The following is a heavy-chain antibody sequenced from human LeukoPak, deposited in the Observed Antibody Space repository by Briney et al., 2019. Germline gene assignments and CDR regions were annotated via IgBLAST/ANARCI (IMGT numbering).Heavy chain of an antibody. CDR2: IYSGGST. CDR1: GFTVSSNY. J-gene: IGHJ6*03. V-gene: IGHV3-66*02. D-gene: IGHD4-11*01. CDR3: ARVEASSDYTIGPTNTYYYYYYMDV. Sequence: GGSLRLSCAASGFTVSSNYMSWVRQAPGKGLEWVSVIYSGGSTYYADSAKGRFTISRDNSKNTLYLQMNSLRAEDTAVYYCARVEASSDYTIGPTNTYYYYYYMDVWGKGTTVTVSS.